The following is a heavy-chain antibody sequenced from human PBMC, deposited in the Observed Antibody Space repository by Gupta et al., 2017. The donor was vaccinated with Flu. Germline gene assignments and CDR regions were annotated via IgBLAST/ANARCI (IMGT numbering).Heavy chain of an antibody. CDR1: GFTFNSYV. CDR3: AHTRGRGETDY. J-gene: IGHJ4*02. Sequence: EVQLLASGGGLVQPGGSLRLSCAASGFTFNSYVMTWVRQAPGKGLEWVSGISVSGGSIDDADSVKGRFTISRDNSKNTVYLKMNSLRDEDTAVYYCAHTRGRGETDYWGQGNLVTVSS. D-gene: IGHD3-10*01. V-gene: IGHV3-23*01. CDR2: ISVSGGSI.